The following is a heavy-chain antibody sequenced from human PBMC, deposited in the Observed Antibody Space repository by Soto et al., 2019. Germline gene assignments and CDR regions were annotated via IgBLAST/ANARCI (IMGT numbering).Heavy chain of an antibody. Sequence: EVHLLASGGGLLQPGGSLRLSCVASGFTFSTCAMSWVRQPPGRGPEWVSGISGSGGSTFYADSVRGRFTISRDNSKKTLYLHMISLRAEDTAVYDCAREGPLRRPNSDSDWGQGTLVTVSS. J-gene: IGHJ1*01. CDR1: GFTFSTCA. CDR3: AREGPLRRPNSDSD. D-gene: IGHD4-4*01. CDR2: ISGSGGST. V-gene: IGHV3-23*01.